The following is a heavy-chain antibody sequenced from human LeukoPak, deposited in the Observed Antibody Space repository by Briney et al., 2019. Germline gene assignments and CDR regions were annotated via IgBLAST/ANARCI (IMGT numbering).Heavy chain of an antibody. Sequence: GGSLRLSCTASGFTFGDYAMRWVRQAPGKGREWGGSIRRKTYGGTTEYAASVKGRFTISRDDSKSIAYLQMNSLKTEDTAVYYCTRGAMVRGVPNYYYYYYMDVWGKGTTVTISS. CDR3: TRGAMVRGVPNYYYYYYMDV. D-gene: IGHD3-10*01. CDR2: IRRKTYGGTT. CDR1: GFTFGDYA. J-gene: IGHJ6*03. V-gene: IGHV3-49*04.